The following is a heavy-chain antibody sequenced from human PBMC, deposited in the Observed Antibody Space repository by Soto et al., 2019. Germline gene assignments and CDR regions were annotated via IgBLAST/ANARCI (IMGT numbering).Heavy chain of an antibody. CDR3: AKAYDHIWGSLDS. CDR2: ISLSGDTS. Sequence: GGSLRLSCAASGFTYINYAMNWVRQAPGKGLEWVSVISLSGDTSYYADSVKGRFTISRDNSKNTLYLQMNSLRAEDTAVYYCAKAYDHIWGSLDSWGQGTLVTVSS. CDR1: GFTYINYA. J-gene: IGHJ4*02. D-gene: IGHD3-16*01. V-gene: IGHV3-23*01.